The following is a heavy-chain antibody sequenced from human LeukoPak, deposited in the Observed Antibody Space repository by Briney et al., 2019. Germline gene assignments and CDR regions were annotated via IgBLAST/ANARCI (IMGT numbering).Heavy chain of an antibody. V-gene: IGHV1-69*13. CDR3: ARGPGHYDILTGYHNPYYFDY. D-gene: IGHD3-9*01. CDR1: GGTFSSYA. Sequence: ASVKVSCKASGGTFSSYAISWVRQAPGQGLEWMGGIIPIFGTANYAQKFQGRVTITADESTSTAYMELSSLRSEDTAVYYCARGPGHYDILTGYHNPYYFDYWGQGTLVTVSS. CDR2: IIPIFGTA. J-gene: IGHJ4*02.